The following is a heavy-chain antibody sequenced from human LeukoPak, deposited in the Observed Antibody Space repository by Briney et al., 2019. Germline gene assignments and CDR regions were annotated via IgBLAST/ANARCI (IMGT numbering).Heavy chain of an antibody. Sequence: PPGGSLRLSCAASGFTFTTCAMSWVRQAPGKGPEWLSAISGSGDYTYYTDSVKGRFTISRDNSKNTLYLQMTSLRAEDTALYYCAKDVKYYNFWNNYQTTDAFDIWGQGTMVTVSS. CDR1: GFTFTTCA. CDR2: ISGSGDYT. V-gene: IGHV3-23*01. J-gene: IGHJ3*02. D-gene: IGHD3-3*01. CDR3: AKDVKYYNFWNNYQTTDAFDI.